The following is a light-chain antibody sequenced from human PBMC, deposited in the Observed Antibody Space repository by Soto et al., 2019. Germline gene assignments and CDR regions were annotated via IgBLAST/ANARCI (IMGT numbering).Light chain of an antibody. V-gene: IGLV2-14*01. CDR2: DVS. CDR1: SSDVGAYNY. Sequence: QSVLSQAASVSGSPGQSITISCTGTSSDVGAYNYDSWYQQYPGEAPKVIIYDVSHRPAGVSNRFSGSKSGNTASLTISGLQTQDEADYYCSSYTSATTYDFGTGTKVT. CDR3: SSYTSATTYD. J-gene: IGLJ1*01.